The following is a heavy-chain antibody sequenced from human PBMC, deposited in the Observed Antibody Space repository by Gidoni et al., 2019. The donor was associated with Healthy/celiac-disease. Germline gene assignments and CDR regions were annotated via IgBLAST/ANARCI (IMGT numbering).Heavy chain of an antibody. CDR2: IDPRDSYT. Sequence: EVQLVQSGAEVNKPGESLRISCKGSGDSFTSYWISWVRQMPGKGLEGMGRIDPRDSYTNYSPSFQGHVTIPADKSISTAYLQWSSLKASDTAMYYCARHRVAVAGKDFFDYWGQGTLVTVSS. CDR1: GDSFTSYW. J-gene: IGHJ4*02. D-gene: IGHD6-19*01. CDR3: ARHRVAVAGKDFFDY. V-gene: IGHV5-10-1*03.